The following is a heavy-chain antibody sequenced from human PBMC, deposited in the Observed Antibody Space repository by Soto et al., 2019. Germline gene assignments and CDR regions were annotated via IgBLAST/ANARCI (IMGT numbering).Heavy chain of an antibody. CDR2: ISYDGSNK. CDR1: GFTFNSGW. J-gene: IGHJ4*02. D-gene: IGHD6-19*01. Sequence: GGSLRLSCAASGFTFNSGWMSWVRQAPGKGLEWVAVISYDGSNKYYADSVKGRFTISRDNSKNTLYLQMNSLRAEDTAVYYCASYSSGWYAPDYWCQGTLVTVSA. V-gene: IGHV3-30-3*01. CDR3: ASYSSGWYAPDY.